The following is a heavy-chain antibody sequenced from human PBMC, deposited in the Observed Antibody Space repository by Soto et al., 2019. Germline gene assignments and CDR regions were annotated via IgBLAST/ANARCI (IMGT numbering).Heavy chain of an antibody. V-gene: IGHV4-34*01. CDR2: INHSGST. Sequence: SETLSLTCAVYGGSFSGYYWSWIRQPPGKGLEWIGEINHSGSTNYNPSLKSRVTISVDTSKNQFSLKLSSVTAADTAVYYCARKFPKIRGVIMFDPWGQGTLVTVSS. CDR3: ARKFPKIRGVIMFDP. CDR1: GGSFSGYY. J-gene: IGHJ5*02. D-gene: IGHD3-10*01.